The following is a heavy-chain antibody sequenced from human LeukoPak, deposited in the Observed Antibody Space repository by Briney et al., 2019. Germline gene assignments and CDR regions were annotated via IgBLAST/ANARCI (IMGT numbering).Heavy chain of an antibody. V-gene: IGHV4-34*01. CDR3: ARARRAGYDFWSGYLFVFDY. D-gene: IGHD3-3*01. Sequence: SETLSLTCAVYGGSFSGYYWSWIRQPPGKGLEWIGEINHSGSTNYNPSLKSRVTISVDTSKNQFSLKLSSVTAADTAVYYCARARRAGYDFWSGYLFVFDYWGRGTLVTVSS. CDR1: GGSFSGYY. CDR2: INHSGST. J-gene: IGHJ4*02.